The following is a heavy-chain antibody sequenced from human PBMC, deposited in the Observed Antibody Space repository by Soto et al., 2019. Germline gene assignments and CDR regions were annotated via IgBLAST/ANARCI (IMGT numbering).Heavy chain of an antibody. CDR2: ISSSGST. CDR1: GDSIRNYY. Sequence: QVQLQESGPGLVRPSETLSLPCTDSGDSIRNYYWSWIRQPAGTGLEWIGRISSSGSTNYNPSPKSRVTMSIDTSEKHLSVNLRSVTDADTAVYYCARDSTILTRAMDVWGPGTTVTVSS. V-gene: IGHV4-4*07. CDR3: ARDSTILTRAMDV. D-gene: IGHD3-3*01. J-gene: IGHJ6*02.